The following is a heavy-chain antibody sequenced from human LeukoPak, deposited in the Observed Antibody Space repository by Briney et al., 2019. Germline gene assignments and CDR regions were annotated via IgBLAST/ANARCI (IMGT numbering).Heavy chain of an antibody. CDR2: IKQDGSEK. CDR3: ARDGTTMVRGTRNDAFDI. Sequence: AGGSLRLSCAASGLTFSSYWMSWVRQAPGKGLEWVANIKQDGSEKYYVDSVKGRFTISRDNAKNSLYLQMNSLRAEDTAVYYCARDGTTMVRGTRNDAFDIWGQGTMVTVSS. J-gene: IGHJ3*02. CDR1: GLTFSSYW. V-gene: IGHV3-7*01. D-gene: IGHD3-10*01.